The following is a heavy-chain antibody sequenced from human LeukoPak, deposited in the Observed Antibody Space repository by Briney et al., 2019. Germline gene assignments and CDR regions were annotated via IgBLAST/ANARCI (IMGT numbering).Heavy chain of an antibody. CDR3: ARDPRNVGLAP. D-gene: IGHD2-15*01. CDR1: GFTFSSYS. J-gene: IGHJ5*02. CDR2: ISSSSSYI. V-gene: IGHV3-21*01. Sequence: GGSLRLSCAASGFTFSSYSMNWVRQAPGKGLEWVSSISSSSSYIYYADSVKGRFTMSRDNVKNTLYLQMNSLRVEDTAVYYCARDPRNVGLAPWGQGTLVTVSS.